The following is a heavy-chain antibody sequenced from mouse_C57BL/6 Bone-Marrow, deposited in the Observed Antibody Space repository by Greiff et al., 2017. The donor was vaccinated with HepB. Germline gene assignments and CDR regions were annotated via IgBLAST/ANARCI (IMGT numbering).Heavy chain of an antibody. D-gene: IGHD2-4*01. Sequence: VKLQQSGAELVKPGASVKLSCKASGYTFTSYWMHWVKQRPGRGLEWIGRIDPNSGGTKYNEKFKSKATLTVDKPSSTAYMQRSSLTSEDSAVYYCARPIPIYYDYGYYAMDYWGQGTSVTASS. CDR1: GYTFTSYW. J-gene: IGHJ4*01. CDR2: IDPNSGGT. CDR3: ARPIPIYYDYGYYAMDY. V-gene: IGHV1-72*01.